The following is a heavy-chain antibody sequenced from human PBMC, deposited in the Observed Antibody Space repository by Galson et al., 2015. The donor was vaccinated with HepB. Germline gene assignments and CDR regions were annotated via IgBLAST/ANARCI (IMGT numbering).Heavy chain of an antibody. J-gene: IGHJ5*02. V-gene: IGHV1-3*01. Sequence: SVKVSCKASGYTFTSYAMHWVRQAPGQRLEWMGWINAGNGNTKYSQKFQGRVTITRDTSASTAYMELSSLRSEDTAVYYCARDKFDPRTTGTTSGWFDPWGQGTLVTVSS. D-gene: IGHD1-1*01. CDR2: INAGNGNT. CDR3: ARDKFDPRTTGTTSGWFDP. CDR1: GYTFTSYA.